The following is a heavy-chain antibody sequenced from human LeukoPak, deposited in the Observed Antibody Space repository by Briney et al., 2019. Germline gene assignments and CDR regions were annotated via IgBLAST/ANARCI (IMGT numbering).Heavy chain of an antibody. V-gene: IGHV3-9*01. J-gene: IGHJ4*02. CDR1: GFNVNNNY. CDR2: ISWNSGSI. Sequence: GGSLRLSCAASGFNVNNNYMSWVRQAPGKGLEWVSGISWNSGSIGYADSVKGRFTISRDNAKNSLYLQMNSLRAEDTALYYCAKNLDMVRGSMRFDYWGQGTLVAVSS. CDR3: AKNLDMVRGSMRFDY. D-gene: IGHD3-10*01.